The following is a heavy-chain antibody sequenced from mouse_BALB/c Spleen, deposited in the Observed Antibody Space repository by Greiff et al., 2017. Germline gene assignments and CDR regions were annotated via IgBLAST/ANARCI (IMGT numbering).Heavy chain of an antibody. CDR2: ISSGGST. V-gene: IGHV5-6-5*01. CDR1: GFTFSSYA. Sequence: EVKLVESGGGLVKPGGSLKLSCAASGFTFSSYAMSWVRQTPEKRLEWVASISSGGSTYYPDSVKGRFTISRDNARNILYLQMSSLRSEDTAMYYCARAGTTAHWYFDVWGAGTTVTVSS. CDR3: ARAGTTAHWYFDV. J-gene: IGHJ1*01. D-gene: IGHD1-2*01.